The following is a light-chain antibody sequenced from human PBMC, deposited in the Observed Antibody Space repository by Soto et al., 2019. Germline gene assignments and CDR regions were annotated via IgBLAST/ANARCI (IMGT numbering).Light chain of an antibody. CDR1: QSVSSN. V-gene: IGKV3-11*01. J-gene: IGKJ2*01. CDR2: DAF. Sequence: EIVLTQSPATLSLSPGERATLSCRASQSVSSNLAWYQQKLGQAPRLLIYDAFNRATGIPARFSGSGSGTDFTLTISNLEPEYFAVYYCQQRGSWPTFGQGTKLEIK. CDR3: QQRGSWPT.